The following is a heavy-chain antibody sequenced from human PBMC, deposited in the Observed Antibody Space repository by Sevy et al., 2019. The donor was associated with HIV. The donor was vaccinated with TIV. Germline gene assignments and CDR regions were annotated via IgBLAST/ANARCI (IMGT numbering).Heavy chain of an antibody. CDR1: GFTFSDYY. D-gene: IGHD2-2*01. CDR2: ISSSGSTI. V-gene: IGHV3-11*04. Sequence: GGSLRLSYAASGFTFSDYYMSWIRQAPGKGLEWVSYISSSGSTIYYADSVKGRFTISRDNAKNSLYLQMNSLRAEDTAGYYCARDHHCSSTSCYGSKMYYYYGMDVWGQGTTVTVSS. J-gene: IGHJ6*02. CDR3: ARDHHCSSTSCYGSKMYYYYGMDV.